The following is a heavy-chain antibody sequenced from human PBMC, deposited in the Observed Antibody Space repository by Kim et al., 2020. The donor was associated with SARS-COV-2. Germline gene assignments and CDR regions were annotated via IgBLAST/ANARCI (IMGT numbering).Heavy chain of an antibody. CDR3: ARAERTTVVTLGYYGMDV. J-gene: IGHJ6*02. CDR1: GFTFSSYS. CDR2: ISSSSSNI. V-gene: IGHV3-21*01. D-gene: IGHD4-17*01. Sequence: GGSLRLSCAASGFTFSSYSMNWVRQAPGKGLEWVSSISSSSSNIYYADSVKGRFTISRDNAKNSLYLQMNSLRAEDTAVYYCARAERTTVVTLGYYGMDVWGQGTTVTDSS.